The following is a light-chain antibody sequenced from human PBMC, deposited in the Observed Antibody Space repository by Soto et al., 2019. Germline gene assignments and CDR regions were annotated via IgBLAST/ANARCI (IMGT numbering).Light chain of an antibody. J-gene: IGLJ2*01. CDR3: GTWDSSLSAKV. V-gene: IGLV1-51*01. CDR1: SSNIGNNY. Sequence: QSVLTQPPSVSAAPGQKVTISCSGSSSNIGNNYVSWYQQLPGTAPKLLIYDNNKRPSGIPDRFSGSKSGTSATLGITGFQTGDEADYYCGTWDSSLSAKVFGGGTQLTVL. CDR2: DNN.